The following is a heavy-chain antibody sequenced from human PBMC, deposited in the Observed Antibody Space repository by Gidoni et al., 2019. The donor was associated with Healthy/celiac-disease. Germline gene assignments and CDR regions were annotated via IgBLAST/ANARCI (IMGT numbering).Heavy chain of an antibody. Sequence: EVQLLESGGGLVQPGGSLRLSCAASGFTFSSYAMSWVRQAPGKGLEWVSAISGSGGSTYYADSVKGRFTISRDNSKNTLYLQMNSLRAEDTAVYYCAKDRTDWGISWGDAFDIWGQGTMVTVSS. D-gene: IGHD3-16*01. CDR3: AKDRTDWGISWGDAFDI. CDR2: ISGSGGST. V-gene: IGHV3-23*01. J-gene: IGHJ3*02. CDR1: GFTFSSYA.